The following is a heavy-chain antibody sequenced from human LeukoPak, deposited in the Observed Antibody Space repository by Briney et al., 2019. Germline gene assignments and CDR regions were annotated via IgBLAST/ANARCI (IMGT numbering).Heavy chain of an antibody. J-gene: IGHJ4*02. V-gene: IGHV3-7*01. D-gene: IGHD3-16*01. CDR1: GFTFSSYW. CDR2: IKVDGSEE. CDR3: ARDSLTKGGDY. Sequence: PGGSLRLSCVASGFTFSSYWMSWVRQAPGKGLEWVANIKVDGSEENYVESVKGRFTISRDNAKNSPYLQMNSLRAEDTALYYCARDSLTKGGDYWGQGTLVTVSS.